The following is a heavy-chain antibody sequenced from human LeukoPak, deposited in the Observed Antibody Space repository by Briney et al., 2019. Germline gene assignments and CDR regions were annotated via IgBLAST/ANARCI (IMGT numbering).Heavy chain of an antibody. CDR1: GYTFTRYD. Sequence: ASVTVSCKASGYTFTRYDINWVRQATGQGLAWMGWMNPNSGNTGYAQKFQGRVTMTRNTSISTAYMELSSLRSEDTAVYYCARGYQEMVYAIRRYYGMDVWGQGTTVTVSS. CDR2: MNPNSGNT. J-gene: IGHJ6*02. D-gene: IGHD2-8*01. V-gene: IGHV1-8*01. CDR3: ARGYQEMVYAIRRYYGMDV.